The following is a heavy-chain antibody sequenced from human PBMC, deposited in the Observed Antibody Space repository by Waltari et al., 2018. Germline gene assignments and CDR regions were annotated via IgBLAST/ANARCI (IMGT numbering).Heavy chain of an antibody. J-gene: IGHJ4*02. V-gene: IGHV3-30*18. CDR1: GFTFRTDG. CDR2: IAKDGSKK. Sequence: QVHLVESGGGVVQPGRSLRLSCAASGFTFRTDGKNWVRQAPGKGLEWVAIIAKDGSKKYYVDSVKGRFTISRDNSKSTLYLQMNSLRAQDTAVYYCAKDDTTIFGVGIDNWGQGTLVTVSS. D-gene: IGHD3-3*01. CDR3: AKDDTTIFGVGIDN.